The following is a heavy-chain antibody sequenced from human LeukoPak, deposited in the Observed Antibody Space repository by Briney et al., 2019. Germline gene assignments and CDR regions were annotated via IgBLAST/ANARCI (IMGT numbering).Heavy chain of an antibody. D-gene: IGHD1-26*01. CDR2: ITGSDDNT. Sequence: GGSLRLSCAGSGCTFSSYAMSWVRQAPGKGLEWVSVITGSDDNTYYADSVKGRFTISRDNSKNTLDLQMNSLRADDTAIYYCAKCMYSGHRRNIFDYWGQGTLVTVSS. CDR1: GCTFSSYA. V-gene: IGHV3-23*01. CDR3: AKCMYSGHRRNIFDY. J-gene: IGHJ4*02.